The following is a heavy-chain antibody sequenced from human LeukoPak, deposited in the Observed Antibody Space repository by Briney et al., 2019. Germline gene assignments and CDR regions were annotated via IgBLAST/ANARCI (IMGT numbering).Heavy chain of an antibody. Sequence: GGSLRLSCAASGFTFSSYEMNWVRQAPGKGLEWVSYISSSGSTIYYADSVKGRFTISRDNAKNSLYLQMNSLRAEDTAVYYCARVKFRFGDHPSDGLDYWGQGTLVTVSS. CDR1: GFTFSSYE. CDR3: ARVKFRFGDHPSDGLDY. D-gene: IGHD3-10*01. CDR2: ISSSGSTI. J-gene: IGHJ4*02. V-gene: IGHV3-48*03.